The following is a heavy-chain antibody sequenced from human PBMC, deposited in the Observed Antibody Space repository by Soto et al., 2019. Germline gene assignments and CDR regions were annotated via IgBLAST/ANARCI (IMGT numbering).Heavy chain of an antibody. D-gene: IGHD3-3*01. CDR2: INPNSGGT. V-gene: IGHV1-2*02. Sequence: QVQLVQSGAEVKKPGASVKVSCKASGYTFTGYYMHWVRQAPGQGLEWMGWINPNSGGTNYAQKFQGRGTMTMDTSVSTAYMELSRLRSDDTAVYYCARDMYYDFWSGYFHGMDVWGQGTTVTVSS. CDR1: GYTFTGYY. J-gene: IGHJ6*02. CDR3: ARDMYYDFWSGYFHGMDV.